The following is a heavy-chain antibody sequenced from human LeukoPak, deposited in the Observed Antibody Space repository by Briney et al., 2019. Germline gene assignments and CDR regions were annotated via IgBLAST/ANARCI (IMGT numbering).Heavy chain of an antibody. D-gene: IGHD6-6*01. CDR3: ARVMAARREDLNWFDT. V-gene: IGHV4-38-2*02. CDR2: MYHSGSF. Sequence: SQTLSLTCTVSGYSISSGYYWGWIRQPPGKGLEWIGSMYHSGSFHYNPSLKSRVTISVDTSKKQLYLNLTSVNAADTAMYYCARVMAARREDLNWFDTWGQGTLVTVSS. J-gene: IGHJ5*02. CDR1: GYSISSGYY.